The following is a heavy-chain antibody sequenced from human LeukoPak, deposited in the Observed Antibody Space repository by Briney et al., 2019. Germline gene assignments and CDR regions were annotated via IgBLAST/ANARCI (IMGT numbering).Heavy chain of an antibody. Sequence: GGSLRLSCAASGFTFSSYAMHWVRQAPGKGLEWVAVISYDGSNKYYADSVKGRFTISRDNSKNTLYLQMNSLRAEDTAVYYCARGPGYSSSWGQGTLVTVSS. D-gene: IGHD6-13*01. J-gene: IGHJ4*02. CDR2: ISYDGSNK. CDR1: GFTFSSYA. CDR3: ARGPGYSSS. V-gene: IGHV3-30-3*01.